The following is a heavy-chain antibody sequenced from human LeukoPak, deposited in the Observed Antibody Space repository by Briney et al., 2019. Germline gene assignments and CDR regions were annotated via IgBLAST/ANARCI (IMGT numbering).Heavy chain of an antibody. D-gene: IGHD6-13*01. CDR1: GGSISSGDYY. J-gene: IGHJ5*02. V-gene: IGHV4-61*08. CDR3: ARDLGQQLGGSWFDP. Sequence: SETLSLTCTVSGGSISSGDYYWSWIRQPPGKGLEWIGYIYYSGSTNYNPSLKSRVTISVDTSKNQFSLKLSSVTAADTAVYYCARDLGQQLGGSWFDPWGQGTLVTVSS. CDR2: IYYSGST.